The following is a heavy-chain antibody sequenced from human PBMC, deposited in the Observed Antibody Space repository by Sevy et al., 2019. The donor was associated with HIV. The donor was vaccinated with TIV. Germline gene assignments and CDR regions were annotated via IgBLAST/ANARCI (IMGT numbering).Heavy chain of an antibody. CDR3: AKIPIAVADYYYYGMDV. D-gene: IGHD6-19*01. Sequence: GGSLRLSCAASGFTFSSYGMHWVRQAPGKGLEWVAVISYDGSNKYYADSVKGRFTISRDNSKNTLYLQINSLRAEDTAVYYCAKIPIAVADYYYYGMDVWGQGTTVTVSS. V-gene: IGHV3-30*18. CDR1: GFTFSSYG. CDR2: ISYDGSNK. J-gene: IGHJ6*02.